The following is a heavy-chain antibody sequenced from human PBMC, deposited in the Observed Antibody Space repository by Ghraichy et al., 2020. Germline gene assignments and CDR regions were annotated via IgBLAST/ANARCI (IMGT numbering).Heavy chain of an antibody. V-gene: IGHV3-48*01. J-gene: IGHJ4*02. D-gene: IGHD6-19*01. Sequence: GGSLRLSCAASGFTFSSYGMGWVRQAPGMGLEWISYISSTSGSIYYADSVKGRFTISRDNAKNSLYLQMNSLRAEDTSVFYCARIAVAAWSFFDSWGQGTLVTVSS. CDR2: ISSTSGSI. CDR1: GFTFSSYG. CDR3: ARIAVAAWSFFDS.